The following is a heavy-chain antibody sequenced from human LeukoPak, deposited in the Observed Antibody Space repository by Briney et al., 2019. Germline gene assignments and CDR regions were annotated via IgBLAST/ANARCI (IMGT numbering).Heavy chain of an antibody. CDR3: ARGQNGYDHSDY. Sequence: GASVKVSCKASGYTFTSYGISWVRQAPGQGLEWMGWISAYNGDTNYAQKFRGRVTMTTDTSTSTAYMELRSLRSDDTAVYYCARGQNGYDHSDYWGQGTLVTVSS. CDR1: GYTFTSYG. J-gene: IGHJ4*02. V-gene: IGHV1-18*01. CDR2: ISAYNGDT. D-gene: IGHD5-12*01.